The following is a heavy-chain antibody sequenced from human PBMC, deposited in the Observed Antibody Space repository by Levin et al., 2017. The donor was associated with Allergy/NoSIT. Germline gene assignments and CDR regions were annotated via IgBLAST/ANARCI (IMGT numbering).Heavy chain of an antibody. V-gene: IGHV4-30-2*01. CDR2: IYLSGST. J-gene: IGHJ4*02. CDR1: GGSISSGGYS. D-gene: IGHD5-18*01. CDR3: ARVAGYSYGYYVDY. Sequence: LRLSCAVSGGSISSGGYSWSWIRQPPGKGLEWIGNIYLSGSTYYNPSLKSRVTISVDRSKNQFSLNLSSVTAADTAVYYCARVAGYSYGYYVDYWGQGTLVTVSS.